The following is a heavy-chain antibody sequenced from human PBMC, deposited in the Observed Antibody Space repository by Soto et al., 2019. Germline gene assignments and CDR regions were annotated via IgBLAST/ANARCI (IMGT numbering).Heavy chain of an antibody. CDR2: ISGSGGST. J-gene: IGHJ6*02. D-gene: IGHD6-19*01. V-gene: IGHV3-23*01. CDR1: GFTFSSYA. Sequence: PGGSLRLSCAASGFTFSSYAMSWVRQAPGKGLEWVSAISGSGGSTYYADSVKGRFTISRDNSKNTLYLQMNSLRAEDTAVYYCAKVGAVAGADYYYGMDVWGQGTTVTVSS. CDR3: AKVGAVAGADYYYGMDV.